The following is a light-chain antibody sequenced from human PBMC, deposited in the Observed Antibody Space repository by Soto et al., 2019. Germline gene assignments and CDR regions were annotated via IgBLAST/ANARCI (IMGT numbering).Light chain of an antibody. Sequence: QSVLSQPHSVSGSPGQLVTISCTGTSGDICGYNYVSWYQQYPGTAPKVMIYEVRNRPSGISTRFSGTKSDNTDSLTISELQAEDEAEYYCSSYTSISTLVFGTGTKVTVL. CDR2: EVR. V-gene: IGLV2-14*01. CDR1: SGDICGYNY. J-gene: IGLJ1*01. CDR3: SSYTSISTLV.